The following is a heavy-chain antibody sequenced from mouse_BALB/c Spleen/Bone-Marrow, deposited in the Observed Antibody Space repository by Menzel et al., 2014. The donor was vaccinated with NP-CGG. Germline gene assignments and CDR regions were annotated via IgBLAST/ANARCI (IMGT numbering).Heavy chain of an antibody. D-gene: IGHD1-1*02. J-gene: IGHJ2*01. CDR1: GFSLSSYD. V-gene: IGHV5-6-5*01. CDR2: ISTGGLA. CDR3: ARIDYAGSSYYFNL. Sequence: EGSGGRLVTPGTPLTLVCTVSGFSLSSYDMGWVRQAPGEGLEYIGWISTGGLAYYASWAKGRFTISKTSTTVDLEITSPTTEDTATYFCARIDYAGSSYYFNLWGHGTLVTVSS.